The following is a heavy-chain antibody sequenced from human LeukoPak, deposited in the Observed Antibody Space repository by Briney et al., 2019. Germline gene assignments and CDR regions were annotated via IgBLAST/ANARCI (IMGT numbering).Heavy chain of an antibody. V-gene: IGHV3-7*03. CDR2: IKQDGSEK. CDR3: ARGFRGYYFDY. Sequence: GGSLRLSCAASGFTFSSYWMNWARQAPGKGLEWVANIKQDGSEKYYVDSVKGRFTVSRDNAKNSLYLQMNSLRAEDTAVYYCARGFRGYYFDYWGQETVVTVSS. J-gene: IGHJ4*02. CDR1: GFTFSSYW. D-gene: IGHD2-21*01.